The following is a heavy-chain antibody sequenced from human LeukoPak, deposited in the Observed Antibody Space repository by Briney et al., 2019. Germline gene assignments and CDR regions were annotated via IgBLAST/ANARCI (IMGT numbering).Heavy chain of an antibody. CDR3: ARLPRRGVRGKVKDY. V-gene: IGHV4-34*01. D-gene: IGHD4-23*01. CDR2: INHSGST. CDR1: GFTFNSYA. Sequence: GSLRLSCAASGFTFNSYAMTWVRQPPGKGLEWIGEINHSGSTNYNPSLKSRVTISVDTSKNQFSLKLSSVTAADTAVYYCARLPRRGVRGKVKDYWGQGTLVTVSS. J-gene: IGHJ4*02.